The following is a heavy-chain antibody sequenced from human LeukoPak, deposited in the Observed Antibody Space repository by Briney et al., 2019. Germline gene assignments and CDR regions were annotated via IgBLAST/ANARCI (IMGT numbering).Heavy chain of an antibody. CDR3: ARTSWELPYDY. CDR2: ISSSSSTI. D-gene: IGHD1-26*01. V-gene: IGHV3-48*01. CDR1: GFPFSSYW. J-gene: IGHJ4*02. Sequence: GSLRLSCVASGFPFSSYWMTWVRQAPGKGLEWVSYISSSSSTIYYADSVKGRFTISRDNAKNSLYLQMNSLRAEDTAVYYCARTSWELPYDYWGQGTLVTVSS.